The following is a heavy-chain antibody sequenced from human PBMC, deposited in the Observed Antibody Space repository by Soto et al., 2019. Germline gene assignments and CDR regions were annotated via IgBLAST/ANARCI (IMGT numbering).Heavy chain of an antibody. Sequence: SETLSLTCAVYGGSFSGYYWSWIRQPPGKGLEWIGEINHSGSTNYNPSLTSRVTISVDTSKNQFSLKLSSVTAADTAVYYCARGRVAAAGRAFAYWGQGTLAPVSS. V-gene: IGHV4-34*01. CDR2: INHSGST. CDR1: GGSFSGYY. D-gene: IGHD6-13*01. J-gene: IGHJ4*02. CDR3: ARGRVAAAGRAFAY.